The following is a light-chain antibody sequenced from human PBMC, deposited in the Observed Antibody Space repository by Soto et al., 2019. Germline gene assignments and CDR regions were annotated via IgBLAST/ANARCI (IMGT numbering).Light chain of an antibody. V-gene: IGLV2-14*01. CDR2: DVS. CDR1: SSDVGGYNY. J-gene: IGLJ2*01. CDR3: SSDTSSSALVV. Sequence: QSALTQPASVSGSPGQSITISCTGTSSDVGGYNYVSWYQQHQGKAPKLMIYDVSNRPSGVSNRFSGSKSGHTASLTISGLHAEEEADYYFSSDTSSSALVVFGGGTKVTVL.